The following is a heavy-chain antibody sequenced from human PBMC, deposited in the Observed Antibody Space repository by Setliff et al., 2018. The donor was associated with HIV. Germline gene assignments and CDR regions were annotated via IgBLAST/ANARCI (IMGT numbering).Heavy chain of an antibody. D-gene: IGHD3-22*01. CDR3: ARASLGDSGSYYYSY. CDR2: IMPMLGTA. V-gene: IGHV1-69*11. CDR1: GGTFSNYF. Sequence: SVKVSCKASGGTFSNYFISWIRQAPGQGLEWMGKIMPMLGTANYAQKFQGRVTITADESTSTVYMELRSLTSKDTAMYYCARASLGDSGSYYYSYWGQGTLVTVSS. J-gene: IGHJ4*02.